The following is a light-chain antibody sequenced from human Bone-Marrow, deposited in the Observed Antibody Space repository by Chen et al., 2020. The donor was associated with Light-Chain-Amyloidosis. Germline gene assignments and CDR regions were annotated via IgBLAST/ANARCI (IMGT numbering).Light chain of an antibody. J-gene: IGLJ3*02. CDR3: ATWDDSLSHLWV. Sequence: QSVVTQPPSASGTPGQRVTISGSGSSSNIGSNYVYWYQHFPGAAPKLLLYRDDERPSGVPDRFSGSKSGTSASLAISGLRSEDEADYYCATWDDSLSHLWVFGGGTKLTVL. CDR2: RDD. V-gene: IGLV1-47*01. CDR1: SSNIGSNY.